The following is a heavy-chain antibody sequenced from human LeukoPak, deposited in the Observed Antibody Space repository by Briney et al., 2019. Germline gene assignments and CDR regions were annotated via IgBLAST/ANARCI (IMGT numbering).Heavy chain of an antibody. D-gene: IGHD4-17*01. CDR3: AKAAYGDYVGFDY. CDR2: ITWNSGSI. Sequence: QPGGSLRLSCVASGFTFDDSAMHWVRQAPGKGLEWVSGITWNSGSIVYADSVKGRFTISRDNAKNSLYLQMNSLRPEDMALYYCAKAAYGDYVGFDYWGQGTLVTVSS. V-gene: IGHV3-9*03. J-gene: IGHJ4*02. CDR1: GFTFDDSA.